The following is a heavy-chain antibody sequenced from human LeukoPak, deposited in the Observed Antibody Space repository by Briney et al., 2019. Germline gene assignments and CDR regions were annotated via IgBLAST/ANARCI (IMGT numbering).Heavy chain of an antibody. CDR3: ARGIAMVRGIPAWDY. D-gene: IGHD3-10*01. CDR1: GGSISSYY. Sequence: SETLSLTCTVSGGSISSYYWSWIRQPPGKGLEWIGYIYYSGSTNYNPFLKSRVTISVDTSKNQFSLKLSSVTAADTAVYYCARGIAMVRGIPAWDYWGQGTLVTVSA. J-gene: IGHJ4*02. CDR2: IYYSGST. V-gene: IGHV4-59*01.